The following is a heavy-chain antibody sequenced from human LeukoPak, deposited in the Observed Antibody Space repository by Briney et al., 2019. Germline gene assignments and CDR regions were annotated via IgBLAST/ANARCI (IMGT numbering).Heavy chain of an antibody. J-gene: IGHJ1*01. D-gene: IGHD3-22*01. Sequence: SETLSLTCSVSGGSISSSSYYWGWIRQPPGKGLKWIGEIYYSGRAYYNSSLKSRLTISVDTSWNQFSLTLSSVTAADTGVYYCARRRYYDSTGYLDWGQGTLVSVST. CDR2: IYYSGRA. CDR1: GGSISSSSYY. CDR3: ARRRYYDSTGYLD. V-gene: IGHV4-39*01.